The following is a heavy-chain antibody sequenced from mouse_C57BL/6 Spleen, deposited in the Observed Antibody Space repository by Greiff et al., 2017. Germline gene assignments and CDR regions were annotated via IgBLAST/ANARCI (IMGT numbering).Heavy chain of an antibody. Sequence: DVQLVESGGGLVKPGGSLKLSCAASGFTFSSYAMSWVRQTPEKRLEWVAPISDGGSYTYYPDDVKGRFTISRDNAKNNLYLQMSHLKSEDTAMYYCARDEDYSNFYAMDYWGQGTSVTVSS. CDR3: ARDEDYSNFYAMDY. V-gene: IGHV5-4*01. D-gene: IGHD2-5*01. CDR1: GFTFSSYA. J-gene: IGHJ4*01. CDR2: ISDGGSYT.